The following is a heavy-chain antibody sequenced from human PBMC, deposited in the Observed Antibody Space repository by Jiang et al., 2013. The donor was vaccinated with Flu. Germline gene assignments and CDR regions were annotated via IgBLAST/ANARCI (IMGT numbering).Heavy chain of an antibody. J-gene: IGHJ4*02. CDR3: ARGSVWFGELNPFDY. CDR2: ISSSSSYI. V-gene: IGHV3-21*01. D-gene: IGHD3-10*01. Sequence: SSYSMNWVRQAPGRGVEWVSSISSSSSYIYYADSVKGRFTISRDNAKNSLYLQMNSLRAEDTAVYYCARGSVWFGELNPFDYWGQGTLVTVSS. CDR1: SSYS.